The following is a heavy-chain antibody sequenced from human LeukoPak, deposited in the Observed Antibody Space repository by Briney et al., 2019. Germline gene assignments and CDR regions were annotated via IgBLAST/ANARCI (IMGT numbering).Heavy chain of an antibody. CDR2: VSGSGGST. D-gene: IGHD6-13*01. CDR3: ARGRSNWYPSGVDY. J-gene: IGHJ4*02. V-gene: IGHV3-23*01. CDR1: GFTFTSYA. Sequence: GGSQRLSCAASGFTFTSYAMNWVRQAPGKGLEWVSGVSGSGGSTYYADSVKGRFTISRDNSKNTLYLQMNSLRAEDTAVYYCARGRSNWYPSGVDYWGQGTLVTVSS.